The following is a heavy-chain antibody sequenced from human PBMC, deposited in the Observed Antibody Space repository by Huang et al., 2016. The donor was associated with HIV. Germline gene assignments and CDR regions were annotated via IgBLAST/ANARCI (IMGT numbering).Heavy chain of an antibody. Sequence: EVQLVEPGGGLVQPGGSLRLSCAASGFSISRYWMHWVRQAPGKGLVWVSSINSDGSSTSYADSVKGRFTISRDNAKNTLYLQMNSLRAEDTAVYYCARDPRIQSWLNFFDYWGQGTLVSVSS. CDR3: ARDPRIQSWLNFFDY. V-gene: IGHV3-74*01. D-gene: IGHD3-22*01. CDR2: INSDGSST. J-gene: IGHJ4*02. CDR1: GFSISRYW.